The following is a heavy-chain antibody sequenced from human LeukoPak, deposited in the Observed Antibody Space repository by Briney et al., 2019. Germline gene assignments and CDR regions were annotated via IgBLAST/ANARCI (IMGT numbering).Heavy chain of an antibody. CDR2: ISSGSTTI. CDR1: GFTFSSYS. CDR3: VPHDFESVDY. Sequence: PGGSLRLSCVASGFTFSSYSMNWVRQAPGKGLEWVSYISSGSTTIYYANSVKGRFTISRDNAKNSLYLQMNNLRDEDTAVYYCVPHDFESVDYWGQGTLVTVSS. V-gene: IGHV3-48*02. D-gene: IGHD1-1*01. J-gene: IGHJ4*02.